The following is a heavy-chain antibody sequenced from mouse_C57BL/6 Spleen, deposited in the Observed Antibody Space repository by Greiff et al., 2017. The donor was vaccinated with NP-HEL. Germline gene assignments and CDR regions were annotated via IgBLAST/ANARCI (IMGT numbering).Heavy chain of an antibody. D-gene: IGHD2-3*01. Sequence: QVTLKVSGPGILQPSQTLSLTCSFSGFSLSTYGMGVGWIRQPSGQGLEWVAHIGWDDDKYYNPALKSRLTISKDNSKNQVFLKSANVDTADTATYYCARMDGYPLAYWGQGTLVTVSA. J-gene: IGHJ3*01. CDR1: GFSLSTYGMG. V-gene: IGHV8-8*01. CDR2: IGWDDDK. CDR3: ARMDGYPLAY.